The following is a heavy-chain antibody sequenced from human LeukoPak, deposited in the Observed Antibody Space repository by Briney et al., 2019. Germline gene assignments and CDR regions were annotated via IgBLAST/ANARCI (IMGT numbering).Heavy chain of an antibody. Sequence: SVKVSCKVSGGTFSSYAISWVRQAPGQGLEWMGRIIPILGIANYAQEFQGRVTITADKSTSTAYMELSSLRSEDTAVYYCARPQSSVVTGYYYYGMDVWGQGTTVTVSS. CDR3: ARPQSSVVTGYYYYGMDV. V-gene: IGHV1-69*04. CDR2: IIPILGIA. CDR1: GGTFSSYA. J-gene: IGHJ6*02. D-gene: IGHD4-23*01.